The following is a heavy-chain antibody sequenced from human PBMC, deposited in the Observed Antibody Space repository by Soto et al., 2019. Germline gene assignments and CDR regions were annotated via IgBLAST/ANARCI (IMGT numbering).Heavy chain of an antibody. Sequence: QVQLVQSGAEVKKPGASVKVSCKASGYHLTSYGISWVRQAPGQGLEWMGWISAYNGDTNYAQKFQGRGTLTTDTSTSTAYMELRSLRSDAPAVYYCATTTGSSYYYYGMGVWGQGTTVTVSS. CDR2: ISAYNGDT. D-gene: IGHD3-9*01. CDR1: GYHLTSYG. V-gene: IGHV1-18*01. CDR3: ATTTGSSYYYYGMGV. J-gene: IGHJ6*02.